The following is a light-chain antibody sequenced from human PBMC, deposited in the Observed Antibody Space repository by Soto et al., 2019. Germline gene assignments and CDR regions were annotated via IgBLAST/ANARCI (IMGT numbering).Light chain of an antibody. V-gene: IGKV3-20*01. CDR2: ATS. CDR1: QSAESTY. CDR3: QQYDTSPPLYT. J-gene: IGKJ2*01. Sequence: EIVLTQSPDTLSLSPGERVTLSCRASQSAESTYLAWYQQKPGQAHRLLIYATSSRAAGTPDRFRGSGSGSDFTLTITSLDPEDVALSYCQQYDTSPPLYTFGQGTRLEIK.